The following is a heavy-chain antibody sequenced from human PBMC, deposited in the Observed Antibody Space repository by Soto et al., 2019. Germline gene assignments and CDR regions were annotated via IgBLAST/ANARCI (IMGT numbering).Heavy chain of an antibody. V-gene: IGHV3-23*01. D-gene: IGHD2-15*01. CDR1: GFTFSSYA. Sequence: EVQLLESGGGLVQPGGSLRLSCAASGFTFSSYAMSWVRQAPGKGLEWVSAISGSGGSTYYADSVKGRFTISRDNSKYTMYLQMNSLRAEDTAVYYCAKDGYCSGGSCYLCYCDYWGQGTLVTVPS. CDR3: AKDGYCSGGSCYLCYCDY. J-gene: IGHJ4*02. CDR2: ISGSGGST.